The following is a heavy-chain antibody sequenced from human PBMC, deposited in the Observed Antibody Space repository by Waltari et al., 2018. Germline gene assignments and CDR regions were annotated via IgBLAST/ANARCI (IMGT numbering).Heavy chain of an antibody. V-gene: IGHV4-38-2*01. J-gene: IGHJ4*02. CDR1: GYSISSGYY. CDR3: AKRSKQSGDFDY. Sequence: QVQLQESGPGLVKPSETLSLTCAVSGYSISSGYYWGWIRQPPGKGLELIGSIYHSGSTYYNPSLKSRVTISVDTSKNQFSLKLSSVTAADTAVYYCAKRSKQSGDFDYWGQGTLVTVSS. CDR2: IYHSGST. D-gene: IGHD4-17*01.